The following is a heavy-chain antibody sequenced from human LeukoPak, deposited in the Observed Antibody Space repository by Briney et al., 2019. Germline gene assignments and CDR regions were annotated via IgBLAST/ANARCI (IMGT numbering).Heavy chain of an antibody. D-gene: IGHD4-17*01. CDR1: GGTFNSYA. CDR3: ARDQGPSIVATKHDYGDYDAGYYFDY. V-gene: IGHV1-69*05. CDR2: IIPIFGTA. J-gene: IGHJ4*02. Sequence: SVKVSCKASGGTFNSYAISWVRQAPGQGLEWMGRIIPIFGTANYAQKFQGRVTITTDESTSTAYMELSSLRSEDTAVYYCARDQGPSIVATKHDYGDYDAGYYFDYWGQGTLVTVSS.